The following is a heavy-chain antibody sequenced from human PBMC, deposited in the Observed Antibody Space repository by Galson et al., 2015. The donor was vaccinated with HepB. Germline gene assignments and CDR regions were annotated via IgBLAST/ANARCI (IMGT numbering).Heavy chain of an antibody. D-gene: IGHD2-2*01. CDR3: ARESFIVVVPAALRDDAFDI. Sequence: SVKVSCKASGYTFTGYYMHWVRQAPGQGLEWMRWINPNSGGTNYAQKFQGRVTMTRDTSISTAYMELSRLRSDDTAVYYCARESFIVVVPAALRDDAFDIWGQGTMVTVSS. CDR1: GYTFTGYY. V-gene: IGHV1-2*02. J-gene: IGHJ3*02. CDR2: INPNSGGT.